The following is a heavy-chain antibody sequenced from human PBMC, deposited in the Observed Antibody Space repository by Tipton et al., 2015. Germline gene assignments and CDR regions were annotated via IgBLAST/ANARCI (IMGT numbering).Heavy chain of an antibody. V-gene: IGHV4-59*01. Sequence: TLSLTCTVSGDSISSDCWSWIRQPPGKGLEWIGYIYYRGTTNYTPSLKSRVTISLDASKNQFSLKLRSVTAADTAVYYCAKANYGTPYYYYGVDVWGQGTTVTVSS. CDR2: IYYRGTT. CDR1: GDSISSDC. D-gene: IGHD3-10*01. J-gene: IGHJ6*02. CDR3: AKANYGTPYYYYGVDV.